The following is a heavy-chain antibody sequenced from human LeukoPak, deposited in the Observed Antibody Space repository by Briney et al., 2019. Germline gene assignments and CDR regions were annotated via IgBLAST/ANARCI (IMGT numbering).Heavy chain of an antibody. D-gene: IGHD3-10*01. CDR3: ARGRLLWFGELSTEIQLDY. J-gene: IGHJ4*02. Sequence: GASVKVSCRASGYTFTGYYMHWVRQAPGQGLEWMGWINPNSGGTNYAQKFQGRVTMTRDTSISTAYMELSRLRSDDTAVYYCARGRLLWFGELSTEIQLDYWGQGTLVTVSS. CDR1: GYTFTGYY. V-gene: IGHV1-2*02. CDR2: INPNSGGT.